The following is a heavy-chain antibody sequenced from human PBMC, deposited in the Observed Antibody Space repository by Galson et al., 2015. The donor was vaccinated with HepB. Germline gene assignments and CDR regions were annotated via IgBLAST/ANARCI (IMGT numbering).Heavy chain of an antibody. Sequence: SVKVSCKASGGTFSSYAISWVRQAPGQGLEWMGGIIPIFGTANYAQKFQGRVTITADESTSTAYMELSSLRSEDTAVYYCATGGYYYGSGSLSELIRFDPWGQGTLVTVSS. CDR3: ATGGYYYGSGSLSELIRFDP. J-gene: IGHJ5*02. V-gene: IGHV1-69*13. CDR2: IIPIFGTA. D-gene: IGHD3-10*01. CDR1: GGTFSSYA.